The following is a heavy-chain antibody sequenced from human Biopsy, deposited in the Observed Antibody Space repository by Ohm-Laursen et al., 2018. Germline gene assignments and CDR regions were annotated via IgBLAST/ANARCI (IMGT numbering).Heavy chain of an antibody. CDR2: IYTSGSP. J-gene: IGHJ3*02. CDR1: GGPFSSYY. Sequence: SETLSLTCTVSGGPFSSYYWSWIRQPAGKGLEWIGRIYTSGSPNYNLSLESRVTMSVDTSKNQFSLNLRSVTAADTAVYYCARGTGRYYVYGAFDIWGQGTVVTVSS. D-gene: IGHD1-26*01. V-gene: IGHV4-4*07. CDR3: ARGTGRYYVYGAFDI.